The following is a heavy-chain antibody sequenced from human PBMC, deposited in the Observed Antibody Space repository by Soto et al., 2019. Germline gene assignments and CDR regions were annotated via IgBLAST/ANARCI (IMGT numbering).Heavy chain of an antibody. CDR1: GFRFKNQG. Sequence: XVSLRLSCGVCGFRFKNQGMHWLRQAPGKGLEWVAVIAFDGSEKFYSDSVEGRFSISRDDSKDTLHLQMTGLTREDTAMYFCARDPRTNFDSRRGYSVPDFFAEWGQGALVTVSS. V-gene: IGHV3-30*03. D-gene: IGHD3-3*01. CDR2: IAFDGSEK. CDR3: ARDPRTNFDSRRGYSVPDFFAE. J-gene: IGHJ4*02.